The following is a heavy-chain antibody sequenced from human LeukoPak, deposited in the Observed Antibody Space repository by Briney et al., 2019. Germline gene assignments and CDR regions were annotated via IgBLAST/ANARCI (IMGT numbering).Heavy chain of an antibody. V-gene: IGHV1-2*02. Sequence: ASVKVSCKASGYTFTDYFIHWVRQAPGQGLEWMGWINPTSGGPNYAQKFQGRVTMTRDTSIAMAYMEVTRLRSDDTAIYYCASRGYYYASDIWGQGTMVTVPS. CDR2: INPTSGGP. CDR3: ASRGYYYASDI. CDR1: GYTFTDYF. D-gene: IGHD3-22*01. J-gene: IGHJ3*02.